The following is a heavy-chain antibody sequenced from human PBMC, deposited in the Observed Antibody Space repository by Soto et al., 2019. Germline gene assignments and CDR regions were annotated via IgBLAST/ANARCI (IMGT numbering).Heavy chain of an antibody. J-gene: IGHJ4*02. CDR1: GFTRSYYG. CDR2: ISYDGSNK. V-gene: IGHV3-30*18. Sequence: RLSCAASGFTRSYYGMHWVRQAPGKGLEWVAVISYDGSNKYYVDSVKGRFTVSRDNSKNTLYLQMNSLRADDSAVYYCAKDRGYSYGSFDYWGQGTLVTVSS. CDR3: AKDRGYSYGSFDY. D-gene: IGHD5-18*01.